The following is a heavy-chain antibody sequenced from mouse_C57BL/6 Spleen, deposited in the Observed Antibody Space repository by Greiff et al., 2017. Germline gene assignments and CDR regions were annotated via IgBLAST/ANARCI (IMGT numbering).Heavy chain of an antibody. CDR2: IYPRSGNN. Sequence: QVQLKESGAELARPGASVKLSCKASGYTFTSYGISWVKQRTGQGLEWIGEIYPRSGNNYYNEKFKGKATMTADKSSSTAYMELRSLTSEDSAVYFCARGYDYGSYWYFDVWGTGTTVTVSS. J-gene: IGHJ1*03. CDR3: ARGYDYGSYWYFDV. CDR1: GYTFTSYG. V-gene: IGHV1-81*01. D-gene: IGHD2-4*01.